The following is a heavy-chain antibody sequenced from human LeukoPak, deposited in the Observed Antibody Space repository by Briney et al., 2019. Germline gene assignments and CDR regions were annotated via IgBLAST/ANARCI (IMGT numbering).Heavy chain of an antibody. CDR1: GFTFSSYA. J-gene: IGHJ4*02. CDR2: ISGSGGST. Sequence: EGSLRLSCAASGFTFSSYAMSWVRQAPGKGLEWVSAISGSGGSTYYADSVKGRFTISRDNSKNTLHLQMNSLRAEDTAVYYCAKDKEYSSSKFDYWGQGTLVTVSS. V-gene: IGHV3-23*01. D-gene: IGHD6-6*01. CDR3: AKDKEYSSSKFDY.